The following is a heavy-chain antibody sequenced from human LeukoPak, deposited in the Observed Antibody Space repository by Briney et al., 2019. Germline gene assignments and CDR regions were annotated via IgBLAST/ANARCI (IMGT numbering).Heavy chain of an antibody. CDR3: ARGAVAGSDS. D-gene: IGHD6-19*01. CDR2: ISWNGAYT. J-gene: IGHJ4*02. CDR1: GFTFDDYV. Sequence: VGSLRLSCAASGFTFDDYVMVWVRQTPGKGLEWVSGISWNGAYTGYADSVKRRFTISRDNAKNSLYLQMDTLTPEDTALYYCARGAVAGSDSWGQGTPVTASS. V-gene: IGHV3-20*04.